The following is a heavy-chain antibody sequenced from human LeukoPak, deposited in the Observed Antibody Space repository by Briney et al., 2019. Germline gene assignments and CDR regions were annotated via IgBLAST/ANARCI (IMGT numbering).Heavy chain of an antibody. CDR1: GFTFSSSS. CDR3: AIWGLMDSSGYYDSSAFDI. CDR2: ISSSSSYI. Sequence: PGGSLRLSCAASGFTFSSSSMNWVRQAPGKGLEWVSSISSSSSYIYYADSVKGRFTIARYNANSTLYLQMNCLRAEDTAVYYWAIWGLMDSSGYYDSSAFDIWGQGTMVTVSS. V-gene: IGHV3-21*04. D-gene: IGHD3-22*01. J-gene: IGHJ3*02.